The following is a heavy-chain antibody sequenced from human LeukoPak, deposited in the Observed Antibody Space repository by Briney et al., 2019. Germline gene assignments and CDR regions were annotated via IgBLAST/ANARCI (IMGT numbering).Heavy chain of an antibody. Sequence: PGGSLRLSCAASGFTFSSYGMHWVRQAPGKGLEWVAVIWYDGSNKYYADSVKGRFTISRDNSKNTLYLQMNSLRAEDTAVYYCAKWDTWLGVDYWGQGTLVTVSS. D-gene: IGHD6-19*01. V-gene: IGHV3-33*06. CDR3: AKWDTWLGVDY. CDR1: GFTFSSYG. CDR2: IWYDGSNK. J-gene: IGHJ4*02.